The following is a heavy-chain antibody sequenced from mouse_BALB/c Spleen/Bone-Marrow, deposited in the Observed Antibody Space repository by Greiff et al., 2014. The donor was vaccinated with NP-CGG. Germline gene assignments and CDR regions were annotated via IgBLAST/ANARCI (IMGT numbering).Heavy chain of an antibody. V-gene: IGHV7-3*02. CDR1: GFTFTDYY. J-gene: IGHJ1*01. CDR3: ARDINYDIYWYFDV. CDR2: SRNKANGYTT. Sequence: EVQGVESGGGLAQPGGSLRLSCATSGFTFTDYYMSWVRQPPGKALEWLGFSRNKANGYTTEYSASVKGRFTISRDNSQSILYLQMNTLGAEDSATYYCARDINYDIYWYFDVWGAGTTVTVSS. D-gene: IGHD2-4*01.